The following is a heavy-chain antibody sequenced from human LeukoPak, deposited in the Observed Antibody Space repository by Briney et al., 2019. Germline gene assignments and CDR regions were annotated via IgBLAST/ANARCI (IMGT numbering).Heavy chain of an antibody. D-gene: IGHD3-22*01. CDR1: GYTFTGYY. Sequence: GASVKVSCKASGYTFTGYYMHWVRQAPGQGLEWMGWSNPNSGGTNYAQKFQGRVTMTRDTSIITAYMELSRLRSDDTAVYFCARGYYDSSDYEYFQHWGQGTLVTVSS. V-gene: IGHV1-2*02. J-gene: IGHJ1*01. CDR3: ARGYYDSSDYEYFQH. CDR2: SNPNSGGT.